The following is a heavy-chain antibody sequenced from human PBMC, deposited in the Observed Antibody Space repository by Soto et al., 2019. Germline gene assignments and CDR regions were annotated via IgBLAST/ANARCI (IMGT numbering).Heavy chain of an antibody. CDR3: AHSVSPASRRGYYYYYYMDV. D-gene: IGHD2-2*01. J-gene: IGHJ6*03. CDR2: IYWDDDK. CDR1: GFSLSTSGVG. V-gene: IGHV2-5*02. Sequence: SGPTLVKPTQTLTLTCTFSGFSLSTSGVGVGWIRQPPGKALEWLALIYWDDDKRYSPSLKSRLTITKDTSKNQVVLTMTNMDPVDTATYYCAHSVSPASRRGYYYYYYMDVWGKGTTVTVSS.